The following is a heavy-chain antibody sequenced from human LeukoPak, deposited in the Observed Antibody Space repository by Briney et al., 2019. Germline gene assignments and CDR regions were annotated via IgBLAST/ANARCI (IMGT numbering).Heavy chain of an antibody. V-gene: IGHV4-61*02. CDR2: FYISEGT. Sequence: PSQTLSLTCTVSGGSINSGSYYWNWIRQPAGKGLEWIGRFYISEGTKYSPSLKSRVTISVDTSKNQFSLRLSSVTAADTAVYYCASLGSFDIWGQGTMVTVSS. D-gene: IGHD7-27*01. CDR3: ASLGSFDI. CDR1: GGSINSGSYY. J-gene: IGHJ3*02.